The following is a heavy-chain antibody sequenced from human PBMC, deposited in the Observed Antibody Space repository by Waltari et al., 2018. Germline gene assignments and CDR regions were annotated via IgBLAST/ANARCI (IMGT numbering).Heavy chain of an antibody. CDR2: IIPMFGTA. V-gene: IGHV1-69*05. J-gene: IGHJ3*02. Sequence: QVQLVQSGAELKKPGSSVKVSCKVSGGSFSTHAITWVRQAPGQGLEWMGGIIPMFGTANYAQKIQERVTINTDESMTTAYMHLSSLTSDDTAVYYCARGGLYGQQLLESAFEIWGQGTKVTVSS. CDR1: GGSFSTHA. CDR3: ARGGLYGQQLLESAFEI. D-gene: IGHD6-13*01.